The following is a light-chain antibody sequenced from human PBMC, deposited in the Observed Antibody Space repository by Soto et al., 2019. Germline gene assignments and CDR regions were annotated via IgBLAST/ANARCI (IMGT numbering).Light chain of an antibody. CDR2: GAY. J-gene: IGKJ4*01. CDR1: QSISET. Sequence: EILMPQSPATQSVSSGGGATLSCRASQSISETLAWYQQKTGQAPRLLIYGAYTRAPGFPARFGGSGSGTDITLTISSLQPEEVATYYCQRLSHAFGGGTKVDI. V-gene: IGKV3-15*01. CDR3: QRLSHA.